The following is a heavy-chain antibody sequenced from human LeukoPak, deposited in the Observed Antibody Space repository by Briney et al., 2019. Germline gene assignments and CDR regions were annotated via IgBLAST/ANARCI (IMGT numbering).Heavy chain of an antibody. V-gene: IGHV1-69*13. CDR2: IMPIFVTA. Sequence: SVKVSCKTSGGTFVHYPISWVRQAPGQGLEWMGGIMPIFVTANYAENFQARVTITADESTSTVFMELRSLKSEDTAVYYCARGPEIVASATTFAAYKWFDPWGQGTLLTVSS. CDR3: ARGPEIVASATTFAAYKWFDP. CDR1: GGTFVHYP. D-gene: IGHD2/OR15-2a*01. J-gene: IGHJ5*02.